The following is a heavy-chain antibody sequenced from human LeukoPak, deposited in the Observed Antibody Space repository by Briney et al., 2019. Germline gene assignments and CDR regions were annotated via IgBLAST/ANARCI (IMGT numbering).Heavy chain of an antibody. CDR2: IIPILGIA. V-gene: IGHV1-69*04. Sequence: GASVKVSCKASGGTFSSYAISWVRQAPGQGLEWMGRIIPILGIANYAQKFQGRVTITADKSTCTAYMELSSLRSEDTAVYYCASTIIVVPAAHAYYGMDVWGQGTTVTVSS. D-gene: IGHD2-2*01. CDR1: GGTFSSYA. CDR3: ASTIIVVPAAHAYYGMDV. J-gene: IGHJ6*02.